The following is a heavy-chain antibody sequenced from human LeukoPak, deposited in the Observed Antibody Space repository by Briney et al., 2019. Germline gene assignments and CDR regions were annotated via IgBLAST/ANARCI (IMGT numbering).Heavy chain of an antibody. Sequence: GESLKISCQGSGYSFTNYWIGWVRQMPGKGLEWMGIIYPGDSDTRYSPSFQGQVTISADKSISTAYLQWSSLKASDTAMYYCARRRDGYNYYFDYWGQGTLVTVSS. J-gene: IGHJ4*02. CDR1: GYSFTNYW. V-gene: IGHV5-51*01. CDR2: IYPGDSDT. CDR3: ARRRDGYNYYFDY. D-gene: IGHD5-24*01.